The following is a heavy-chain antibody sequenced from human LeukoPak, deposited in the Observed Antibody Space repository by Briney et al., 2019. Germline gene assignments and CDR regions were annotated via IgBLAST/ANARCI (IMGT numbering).Heavy chain of an antibody. Sequence: GESLQISCKASGYSFTTHWIGWVRQMPGKGLEWMGIIYPGDSNTRYSPSFQGQVTISVDKSINTAYVQWSSLKASDTAMYYCARRVVNNRNWYFNLWGRGTLVTVSS. V-gene: IGHV5-51*01. CDR3: ARRVVNNRNWYFNL. CDR1: GYSFTTHW. D-gene: IGHD4-23*01. J-gene: IGHJ2*01. CDR2: IYPGDSNT.